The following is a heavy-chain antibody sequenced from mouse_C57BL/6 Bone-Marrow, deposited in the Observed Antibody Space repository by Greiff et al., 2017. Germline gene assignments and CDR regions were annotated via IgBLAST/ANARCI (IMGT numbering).Heavy chain of an antibody. J-gene: IGHJ3*01. CDR2: IDPSDSYT. V-gene: IGHV1-59*01. Sequence: VQLQQPGAELVRPGTSVKLSCKASGYTFTSYWMHWVKQRPGQSLEWIGVIDPSDSYTNYNQKFKGKATLTVDTSSSTAYMQLSSLTSEDSAVYYCARPLWFDYWGQGTLVTVSA. CDR1: GYTFTSYW. CDR3: ARPLWFDY.